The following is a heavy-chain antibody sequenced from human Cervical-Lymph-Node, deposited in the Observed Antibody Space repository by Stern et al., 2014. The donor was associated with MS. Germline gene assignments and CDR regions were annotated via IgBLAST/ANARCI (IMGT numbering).Heavy chain of an antibody. J-gene: IGHJ4*02. CDR3: ARSSPGTYGRHFDS. D-gene: IGHD1-26*01. Sequence: QMQLVQSGGGLVKPGGSLRLSCAASGFTFSDYYMSWIRQAPGKGLDCISYISDSDTTRYYADSVKGRFTISRDNAKNSLYLQMNSLRAEDTAVYYCARSSPGTYGRHFDSWGQGTLVTVSS. CDR2: ISDSDTTR. V-gene: IGHV3-11*01. CDR1: GFTFSDYY.